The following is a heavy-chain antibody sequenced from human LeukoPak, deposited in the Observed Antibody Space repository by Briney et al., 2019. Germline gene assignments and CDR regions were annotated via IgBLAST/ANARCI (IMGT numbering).Heavy chain of an antibody. D-gene: IGHD5-12*01. Sequence: SVKVSCKASGGTFSSYAISWVRQAPGQGLEWMGRIISILGIANYAQKFQGRVTITADKSTSTAYMELSSLRSEDAAVYYCARDANIVADADYYYGMDVWGQGTTVTVSS. CDR2: IISILGIA. CDR1: GGTFSSYA. CDR3: ARDANIVADADYYYGMDV. V-gene: IGHV1-69*04. J-gene: IGHJ6*02.